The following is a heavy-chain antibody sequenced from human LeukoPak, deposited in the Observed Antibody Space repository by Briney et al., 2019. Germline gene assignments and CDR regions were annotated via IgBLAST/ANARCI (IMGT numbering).Heavy chain of an antibody. Sequence: SETLSLTCTVSGGSISSGSYYWSWIRQPPGKGLEWIGYIYYSGSTNYNPSLKSRVTISVDTSKNQFSLKLSSVTAADTAVYYCARVRTGVVIAPYYYYYYYMDVWGKGTTVTVSS. CDR2: IYYSGST. D-gene: IGHD3-3*01. J-gene: IGHJ6*03. CDR1: GGSISSGSYY. V-gene: IGHV4-61*01. CDR3: ARVRTGVVIAPYYYYYYYMDV.